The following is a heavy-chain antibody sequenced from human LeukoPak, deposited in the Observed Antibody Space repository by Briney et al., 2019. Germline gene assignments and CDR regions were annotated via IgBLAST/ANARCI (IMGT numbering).Heavy chain of an antibody. J-gene: IGHJ3*02. CDR1: GFTFSTYW. V-gene: IGHV3-30*18. CDR2: ISYDGSNK. D-gene: IGHD3-10*01. CDR3: AKDIYGSGSYDAFDI. Sequence: GGSLRLSCAGSGFTFSTYWMSWVRQAPGKGLEWVAVISYDGSNKYYADSVKGRFTISRDNSKNTLYLQMNSLRAEDTAVYYCAKDIYGSGSYDAFDIWGQGTMVTVSS.